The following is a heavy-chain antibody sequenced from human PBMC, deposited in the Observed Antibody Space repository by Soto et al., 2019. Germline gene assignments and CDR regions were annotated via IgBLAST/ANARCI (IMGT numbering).Heavy chain of an antibody. Sequence: EVQLVESGGGLVQAGESLRLSCEAFGFPFSNYWMHWVRQVPGKGLVWVSGIKGDVSSMNYADSVTGRFTLSRDNAKNTVFLQMDSLGAEDTAVYYCARGIPGHYGFDGWGQVTMVTVSS. CDR1: GFPFSNYW. J-gene: IGHJ3*01. CDR3: ARGIPGHYGFDG. V-gene: IGHV3-74*01. D-gene: IGHD3-10*01. CDR2: IKGDVSSM.